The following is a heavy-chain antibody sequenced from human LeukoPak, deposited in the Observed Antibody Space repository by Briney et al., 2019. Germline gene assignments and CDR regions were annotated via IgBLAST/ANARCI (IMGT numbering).Heavy chain of an antibody. Sequence: GGSLRLSCAASGFTFSSYAMSWVRQAPGKGLEWVSTISGSGGSTYYADSVKGRFTISRDKSKNTLYLQLNSLRAEDTAVYYCAKNGGPYIVVVTAMYFDYWGQGTLVTVSS. D-gene: IGHD2-21*02. CDR3: AKNGGPYIVVVTAMYFDY. V-gene: IGHV3-23*01. CDR1: GFTFSSYA. CDR2: ISGSGGST. J-gene: IGHJ4*02.